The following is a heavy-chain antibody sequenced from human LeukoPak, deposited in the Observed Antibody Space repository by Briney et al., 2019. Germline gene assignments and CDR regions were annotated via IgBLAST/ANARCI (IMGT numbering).Heavy chain of an antibody. D-gene: IGHD6-13*01. V-gene: IGHV3-23*01. CDR3: AKDAAGPEY. CDR1: GLTFSDYS. CDR2: ISAGGGST. J-gene: IGHJ4*02. Sequence: GSLRLSCAASGLTFSDYSMTWVLQAPGKGLFWVSGISAGGGSTYYADSVKGRFSISRDNSRNTLYLQMNSLRAEDTAVYYCAKDAAGPEYWGQGTLVTVSS.